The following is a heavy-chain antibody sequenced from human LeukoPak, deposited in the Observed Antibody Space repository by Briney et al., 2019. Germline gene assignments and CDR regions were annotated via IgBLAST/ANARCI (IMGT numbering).Heavy chain of an antibody. Sequence: PSETLSLTCTVSGGSVGSSTYYWGWIRQPPGKGLEWIGNIYYTGSSYYNPSLKSRVTMSVDTSKNQFSLKMNSVTAADTAVYYCARLSKGRYFDYIFDFWGQGTLLTVSS. V-gene: IGHV4-39*01. CDR2: IYYTGSS. CDR3: ARLSKGRYFDYIFDF. J-gene: IGHJ4*02. D-gene: IGHD3-9*01. CDR1: GGSVGSSTYY.